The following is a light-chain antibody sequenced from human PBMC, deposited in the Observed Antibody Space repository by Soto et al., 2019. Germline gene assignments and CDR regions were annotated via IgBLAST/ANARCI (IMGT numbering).Light chain of an antibody. Sequence: QYVLSQPASDSGPPVPAFTISRTGTSSDIGIHNRVSWYQQHPGRAPKLIIYEVTERPSGVSNRFSGSKSGNLASLTISGLQAEDEADYYGCSYAGSSTMEVFGAGTKVTVL. J-gene: IGLJ1*01. V-gene: IGLV2-23*02. CDR2: EVT. CDR3: CSYAGSSTMEV. CDR1: SSDIGIHNR.